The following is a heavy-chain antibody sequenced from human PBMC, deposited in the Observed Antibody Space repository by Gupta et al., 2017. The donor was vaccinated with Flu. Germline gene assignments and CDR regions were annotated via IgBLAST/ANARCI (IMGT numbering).Heavy chain of an antibody. V-gene: IGHV3-15*05. CDR3: TTGQV. CDR1: GFTFTNAW. J-gene: IGHJ4*02. Sequence: EVHLVESGGGLMKPGGSLRVSCTGSGFTFTNAWISWVRQAPGKGLEWVGLIKNERDGGTVHYDAAVKDRFSISRDDSENTVSLQMSGLRIEDSGVYYCTTGQVWGQGTPVTVSS. CDR2: IKNERDGGTV.